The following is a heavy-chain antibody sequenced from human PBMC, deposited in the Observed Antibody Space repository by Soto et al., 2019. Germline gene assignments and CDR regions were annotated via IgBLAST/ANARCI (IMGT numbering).Heavy chain of an antibody. CDR2: INAGNGNT. D-gene: IGHD6-19*01. J-gene: IGHJ4*02. V-gene: IGHV1-3*01. CDR3: ARAVAVPADFDY. Sequence: ASVKVSCKASGYTLTSYGISWVRQAPGQRLEWMGWINAGNGNTKYSQKFQGRVTITRDTSASTAYMELSSLRSEDTAVYYCARAVAVPADFDYWGQGTLVTVSS. CDR1: GYTLTSYG.